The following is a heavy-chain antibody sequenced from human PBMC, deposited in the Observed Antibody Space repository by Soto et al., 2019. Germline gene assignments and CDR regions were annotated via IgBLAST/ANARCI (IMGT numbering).Heavy chain of an antibody. J-gene: IGHJ6*02. CDR2: IYYSGST. CDR3: ARGPVITMVRGVLSDV. Sequence: SETLSLTCTVSGGSISSGGYYWSWIRQHPGKGLEWIGYIYYSGSTYYNPSLKSRVTISVDTSKNQFSLKLSSVTAADTAVYYCARGPVITMVRGVLSDVWGQGTTVTVS. D-gene: IGHD3-10*01. CDR1: GGSISSGGYY. V-gene: IGHV4-31*03.